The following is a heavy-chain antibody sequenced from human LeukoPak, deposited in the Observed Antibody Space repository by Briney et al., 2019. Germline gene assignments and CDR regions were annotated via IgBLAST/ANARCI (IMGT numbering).Heavy chain of an antibody. V-gene: IGHV4-38-2*02. Sequence: SETLSLTCTVSGYSISSGYYWGWIRQPPGKGLEWIGSIYHSGSTYYNPSLKSRVTISVDTSKNQFSLKLSSVTAADAAVYYCARAGYSYGTGYYFDYWGQGALVTVSS. D-gene: IGHD5-18*01. J-gene: IGHJ4*02. CDR1: GYSISSGYY. CDR3: ARAGYSYGTGYYFDY. CDR2: IYHSGST.